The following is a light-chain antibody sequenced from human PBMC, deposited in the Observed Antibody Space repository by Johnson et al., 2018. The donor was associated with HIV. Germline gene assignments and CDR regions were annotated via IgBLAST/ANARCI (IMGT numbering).Light chain of an antibody. V-gene: IGLV1-51*01. CDR3: GTWDFSLSARV. Sequence: QSVLTQPPSVSAAPGQKVTISCSGSSSNIGNNYVSWFQQLPGTAPKPLIYDNNKRPSGIPDRFSGSKSGTSATLGITGLQTGDEADYYCGTWDFSLSARVFGTGTKVTVL. CDR2: DNN. CDR1: SSNIGNNY. J-gene: IGLJ1*01.